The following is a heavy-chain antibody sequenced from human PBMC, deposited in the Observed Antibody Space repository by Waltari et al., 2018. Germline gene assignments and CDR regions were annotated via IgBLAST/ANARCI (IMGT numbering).Heavy chain of an antibody. J-gene: IGHJ1*01. D-gene: IGHD6-19*01. CDR1: GYTFPEYY. CDR3: ATKMSDQWLRE. V-gene: IGHV1-69-2*01. CDR2: VDPEECET. Sequence: EVHLVQSGAEVKRPGATVKISCKASGYTFPEYYLHWVRQAPGKGREWMGHVDPEECETESSNKFQGRVAMTADTSTETAYIEMRSLTSDDMVVYYCATKMSDQWLREWGQGTLVTVSS.